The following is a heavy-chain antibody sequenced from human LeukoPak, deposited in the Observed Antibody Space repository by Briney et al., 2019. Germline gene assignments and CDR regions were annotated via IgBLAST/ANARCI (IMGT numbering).Heavy chain of an antibody. CDR2: IRKKANSYST. V-gene: IGHV3-72*01. D-gene: IGHD4-17*01. CDR1: GFTFSDHY. Sequence: GGSLRLSCAASGFTFSDHYMDWVREAPGKGVEWVGRIRKKANSYSTESAASATGRFTISRDDSKNSLYLQMSGLRTEDTAVYYCARCRDGDYCLDYWGEGTLAVVSS. CDR3: ARCRDGDYCLDY. J-gene: IGHJ4*02.